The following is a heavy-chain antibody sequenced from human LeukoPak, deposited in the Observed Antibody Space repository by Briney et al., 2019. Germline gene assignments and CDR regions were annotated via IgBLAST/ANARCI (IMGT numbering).Heavy chain of an antibody. CDR3: ARQGGQYYFDY. Sequence: GESLKISCKGSGHSFTSYWIGXVRQXPGEXXXWMGIIYPGDSDXRYSPSFQGQVTXPADKSISTPYLQWSSLKASDTAMYYCARQGGQYYFDYWGQGTLVTVSS. CDR2: IYPGDSDX. V-gene: IGHV5-51*01. CDR1: GHSFTSYW. J-gene: IGHJ4*02. D-gene: IGHD6-19*01.